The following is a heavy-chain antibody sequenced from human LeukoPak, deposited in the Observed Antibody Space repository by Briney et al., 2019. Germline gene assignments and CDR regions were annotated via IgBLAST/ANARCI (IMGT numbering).Heavy chain of an antibody. Sequence: GGSLRLSCAASGFTFSSYGMSWVRQAPGKGLEWVSAISGSGGSTYYADSVKGRFTISRDNSKNTLYLQMNSLRAEDTAVYYCTNKNYYDSSGYTGDAFDIWGQGTMVTVSS. D-gene: IGHD3-22*01. CDR3: TNKNYYDSSGYTGDAFDI. CDR2: ISGSGGST. J-gene: IGHJ3*02. V-gene: IGHV3-23*01. CDR1: GFTFSSYG.